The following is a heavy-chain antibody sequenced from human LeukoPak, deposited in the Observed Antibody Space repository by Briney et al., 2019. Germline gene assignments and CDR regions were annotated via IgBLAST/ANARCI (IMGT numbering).Heavy chain of an antibody. CDR2: INPNSGGT. J-gene: IGHJ4*02. CDR1: GYTFTGYY. V-gene: IGHV1-2*06. Sequence: GASVKVSCKASGYTFTGYYMHWVRQAPGQGLEWMGRINPNSGGTNYAQKFQGRVTMTRDTSISTAYMELSRLRSDDTAVYYCARVPSSGWYGGYFDYWGQGTLVTVSS. D-gene: IGHD6-19*01. CDR3: ARVPSSGWYGGYFDY.